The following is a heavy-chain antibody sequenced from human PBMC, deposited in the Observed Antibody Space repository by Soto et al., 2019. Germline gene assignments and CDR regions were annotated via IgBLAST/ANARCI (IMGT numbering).Heavy chain of an antibody. CDR1: GYTLTSYA. J-gene: IGHJ4*02. D-gene: IGHD3-22*01. V-gene: IGHV1-8*01. CDR3: AREYYYDSSGYALEK. Sequence: ASVKVSCKASGYTLTSYAINWVRQANGQGLEWMGWMNPNSGNTGYAQKFQGRVTMTRNTSISTAYMELSSLRSEDTAVYYCAREYYYDSSGYALEKWGQGTLVTVSS. CDR2: MNPNSGNT.